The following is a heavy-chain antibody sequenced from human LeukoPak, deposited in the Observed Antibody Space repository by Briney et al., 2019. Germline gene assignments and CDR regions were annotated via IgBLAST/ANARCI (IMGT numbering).Heavy chain of an antibody. V-gene: IGHV3-20*04. CDR2: INWNGGST. Sequence: PGGSLRLSCAASGLTFDDYGMSWVRQAPGKGLEWVSGINWNGGSTGYADSVKGRFTISRDNAKNSLYLQMNSLRAEDTALYYCARASCSSTSCFPDYWGQGTLVTVSS. CDR1: GLTFDDYG. J-gene: IGHJ4*02. CDR3: ARASCSSTSCFPDY. D-gene: IGHD2-2*01.